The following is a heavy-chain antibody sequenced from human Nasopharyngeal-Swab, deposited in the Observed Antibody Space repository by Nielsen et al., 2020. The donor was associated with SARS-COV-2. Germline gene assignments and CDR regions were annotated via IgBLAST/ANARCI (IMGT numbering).Heavy chain of an antibody. J-gene: IGHJ6*03. Sequence: SETLSLTCTVSDGSISSYYWSWIRQSAGKGLEWIGRIYASGSSNYNPSFNSRVTMSVNTSKNQFSLKLTSVTAADTAVYYCARALGGRYSYGSYYYYYMDVWGKGTTVTVSS. D-gene: IGHD5-18*01. CDR1: DGSISSYY. CDR2: IYASGSS. CDR3: ARALGGRYSYGSYYYYYMDV. V-gene: IGHV4-4*07.